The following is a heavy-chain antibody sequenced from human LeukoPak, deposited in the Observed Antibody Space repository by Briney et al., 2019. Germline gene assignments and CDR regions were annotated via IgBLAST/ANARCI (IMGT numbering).Heavy chain of an antibody. Sequence: GGSLRLSCAASGFTFSSYAMHWVRQAPGKGLEWVGRIKSKTDGGTTDYAAPVKGRSTISRDDSKNTLYLQMNSLKPEDTAVYYCTTDMLVVTAHFDYWGQGTLVTVSS. CDR3: TTDMLVVTAHFDY. V-gene: IGHV3-15*01. CDR2: IKSKTDGGTT. J-gene: IGHJ4*02. D-gene: IGHD2-21*02. CDR1: GFTFSSYA.